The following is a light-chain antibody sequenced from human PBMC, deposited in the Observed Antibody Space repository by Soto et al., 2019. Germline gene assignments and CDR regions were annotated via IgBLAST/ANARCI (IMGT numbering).Light chain of an antibody. CDR2: GAS. CDR3: TQYNNWPRT. Sequence: EIVMTQSPATLSVSPGERATLSCRASQSVSSNLAWYQQKPGQAPRLLIYGASTSATGIPARFSGSGSGTDFTLTISSLQSEDFAVYYCTQYNNWPRTFGQGTKVEIK. V-gene: IGKV3-15*01. J-gene: IGKJ1*01. CDR1: QSVSSN.